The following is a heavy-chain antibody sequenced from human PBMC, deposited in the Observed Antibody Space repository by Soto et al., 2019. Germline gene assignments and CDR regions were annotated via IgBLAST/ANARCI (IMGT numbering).Heavy chain of an antibody. J-gene: IGHJ4*02. CDR3: AKDLFNYYGSGSSDY. V-gene: IGHV3-30*18. CDR2: ISYDGSNK. CDR1: GFTFSSYG. D-gene: IGHD3-10*01. Sequence: GGSLRLSCAASGFTFSSYGMHRVRQAPGKGLEWVAVISYDGSNKYYADSVKGRFTISRDNSKNTLYLQMNSLRAEDTAVYYCAKDLFNYYGSGSSDYWGQGTLVTVSS.